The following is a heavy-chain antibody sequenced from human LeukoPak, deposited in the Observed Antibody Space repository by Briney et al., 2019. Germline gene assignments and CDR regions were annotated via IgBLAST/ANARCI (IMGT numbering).Heavy chain of an antibody. J-gene: IGHJ4*02. CDR3: ARAYDTSGNLDY. CDR2: INPNSGAT. CDR1: GYTFTGYY. V-gene: IGHV1-2*02. Sequence: ASVKVSCKASGYTFTGYYIHWVRQAPAQGLDWMGWINPNSGATYYAQNFQGRVTMTRDTSLSTAYMDLSRLRPDDTAVYYCARAYDTSGNLDYWGRGTLVTVSS. D-gene: IGHD3-22*01.